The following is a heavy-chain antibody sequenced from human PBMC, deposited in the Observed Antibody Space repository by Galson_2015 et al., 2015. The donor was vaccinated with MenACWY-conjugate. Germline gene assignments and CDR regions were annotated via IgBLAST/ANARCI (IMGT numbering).Heavy chain of an antibody. V-gene: IGHV3-23*01. D-gene: IGHD3-9*01. Sequence: SLRLSCAVSGFSFSNYAMSWVRQAPGKGLEWVSGISASGGGTYYADSVKGRFTISRDNSKNTLYLQMNSLRAEDTAVYYCAKEHILTGYSPGTHAFDIWGQGTMVTVSS. CDR1: GFSFSNYA. CDR2: ISASGGGT. CDR3: AKEHILTGYSPGTHAFDI. J-gene: IGHJ3*02.